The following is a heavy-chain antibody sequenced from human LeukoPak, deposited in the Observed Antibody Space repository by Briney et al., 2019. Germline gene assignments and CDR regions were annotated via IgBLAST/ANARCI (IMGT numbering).Heavy chain of an antibody. CDR1: GFTFSTYA. Sequence: GGSLRLSCAASGFTFSTYAMSWVRQAPGKGLEWVSLISGRGDGTYYAESVKGRFTISRDNSKNTVYLHMNSLRAEDTAVYYCAKDMALGYYYDSSAQSYWGQGTLVTVS. D-gene: IGHD3-22*01. V-gene: IGHV3-23*01. J-gene: IGHJ4*02. CDR3: AKDMALGYYYDSSAQSY. CDR2: ISGRGDGT.